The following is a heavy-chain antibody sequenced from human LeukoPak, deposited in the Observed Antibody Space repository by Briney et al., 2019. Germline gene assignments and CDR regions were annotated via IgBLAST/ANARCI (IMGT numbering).Heavy chain of an antibody. CDR2: ISSNGGST. Sequence: GGSLRLSCAASGFTFSSYAMHWVRQAPGKGLEYVSAISSNGGSTYYANSVKGRFTISRDNSKNTLYLQMGSLRAEDMAVYYCAREKGAYSSSWFDYWGQGTLVTVSS. J-gene: IGHJ4*02. CDR1: GFTFSSYA. V-gene: IGHV3-64*01. CDR3: AREKGAYSSSWFDY. D-gene: IGHD6-13*01.